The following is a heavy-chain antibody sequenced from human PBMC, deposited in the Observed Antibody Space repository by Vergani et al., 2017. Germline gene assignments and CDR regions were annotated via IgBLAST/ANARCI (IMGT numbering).Heavy chain of an antibody. CDR1: GYTFTSYG. V-gene: IGHV1-18*04. J-gene: IGHJ4*02. CDR3: ARDQYPRGNFDY. D-gene: IGHD4-11*01. CDR2: ISNYNGNT. Sequence: QVQLVQSGGEVRKPGASVKVSCKASGYTFTSYGISWVRQAPGHGLEWMGWISNYNGNTNYAQKLQCRVTLTTDTSTSTAYIELRSLRSDDTAVYYCARDQYPRGNFDYWGQGTLVTVSS.